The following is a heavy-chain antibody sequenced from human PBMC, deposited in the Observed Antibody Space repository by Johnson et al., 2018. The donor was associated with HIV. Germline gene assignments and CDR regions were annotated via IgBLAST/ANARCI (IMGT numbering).Heavy chain of an antibody. D-gene: IGHD1-26*01. CDR3: AKDPPGS. CDR1: GFAFDDYA. CDR2: ISWDGIST. Sequence: EVQLVESGGVVVQPGGSLRLSCAVSGFAFDDYAMHWVRQAPGKGLEWVSLISWDGISTYYGDSLKGRFTISRENGENSLYLQMNSLRTEDTALYYCAKDPPGSWGQGTMVTVSS. V-gene: IGHV3-43D*03. J-gene: IGHJ3*01.